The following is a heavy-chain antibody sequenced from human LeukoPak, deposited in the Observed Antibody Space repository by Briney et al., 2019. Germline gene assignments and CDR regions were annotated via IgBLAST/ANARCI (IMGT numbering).Heavy chain of an antibody. CDR3: ARVSSGWYYWFDP. V-gene: IGHV1-2*02. D-gene: IGHD6-19*01. CDR1: GYTFTGYY. CDR2: INPNSGGT. Sequence: ASVKVSCKASGYTFTGYYMHWVRQAPGQGLEWMGWINPNSGGTNYAQKFQGRVTMTRDTSISTAYMELSRLRSDDTAVYYCARVSSGWYYWFDPWGQGTLVTVSS. J-gene: IGHJ5*02.